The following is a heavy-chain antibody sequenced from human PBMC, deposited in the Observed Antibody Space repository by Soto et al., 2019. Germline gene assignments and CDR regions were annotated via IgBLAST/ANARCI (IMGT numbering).Heavy chain of an antibody. CDR2: IIPIIGII. D-gene: IGHD4-4*01. V-gene: IGHV1-69*08. CDR3: AGDPDSHYNDSHASSYP. CDR1: GGTFSTYT. Sequence: QVQLVQSGAEVKKPGSSVKVSCKASGGTFSTYTITWVRQAPGQGLEWMGRIIPIIGIINYARKFQGRVTIGADKFTGTAYMELTGLRSDDTAVYYCAGDPDSHYNDSHASSYPWGQGTLVTVSS. J-gene: IGHJ5*02.